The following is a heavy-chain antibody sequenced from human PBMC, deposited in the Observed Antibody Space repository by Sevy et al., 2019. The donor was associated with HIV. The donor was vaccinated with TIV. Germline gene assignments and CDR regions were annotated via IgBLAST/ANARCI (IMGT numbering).Heavy chain of an antibody. Sequence: GGSLRLSCAVSGFTINSYAVNWVRQAPGKGLGWVAGISYDGSHKYYADSVKGRFTISRDSSKNTLYLQMNSLRPEDTAVYYCARDFGYCLSGVCYASGMDVWGQGTTVTVSS. D-gene: IGHD2-8*01. CDR3: ARDFGYCLSGVCYASGMDV. CDR1: GFTINSYA. CDR2: ISYDGSHK. V-gene: IGHV3-30*04. J-gene: IGHJ6*02.